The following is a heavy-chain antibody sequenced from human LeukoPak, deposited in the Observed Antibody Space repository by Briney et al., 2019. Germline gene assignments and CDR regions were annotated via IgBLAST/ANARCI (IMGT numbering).Heavy chain of an antibody. D-gene: IGHD5-24*01. Sequence: PSETLSLTCTVSGGSISSYYWSWIRQPPGKGLEWIGYIYYSGSTNYNPSLKSRVTISVDTSKNQYSLKLRSVTAADTAVYYCARVEMATIGEGFDYWGQGTLVTVSS. J-gene: IGHJ4*02. V-gene: IGHV4-59*01. CDR3: ARVEMATIGEGFDY. CDR2: IYYSGST. CDR1: GGSISSYY.